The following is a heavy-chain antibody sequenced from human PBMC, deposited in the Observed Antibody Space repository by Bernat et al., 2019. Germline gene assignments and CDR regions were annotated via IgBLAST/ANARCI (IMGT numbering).Heavy chain of an antibody. CDR2: IWYDGSNK. CDR1: GFPFSNYG. V-gene: IGHV3-33*01. J-gene: IGHJ6*02. CDR3: ARAYSRGHTLYYYYGMDV. Sequence: QVQLVESGGGVVQPGRSLRLSCAASGFPFSNYGMHWVRQAPGKGLEWVAVIWYDGSNKYFADSVRGRFTISRDNSKNTLYLQMNSLRAEDTALYYCARAYSRGHTLYYYYGMDVWGQGTTVTVSS. D-gene: IGHD2-21*01.